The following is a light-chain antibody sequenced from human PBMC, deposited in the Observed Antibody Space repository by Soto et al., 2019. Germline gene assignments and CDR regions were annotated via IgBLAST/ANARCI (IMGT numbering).Light chain of an antibody. CDR2: GVR. J-gene: IGLJ1*01. CDR1: SSDVGGYNY. V-gene: IGLV2-8*01. Sequence: QSVLTQPPSASGSPGQSVTISCTGSSSDVGGYNYVSWYQQHPGKAPKLVIYGVRKRPSGVPDRFSGSKSGNTASLTVSGLQAEDEADYYCSSYTGNNNFGVFGPGTKVTVL. CDR3: SSYTGNNNFGV.